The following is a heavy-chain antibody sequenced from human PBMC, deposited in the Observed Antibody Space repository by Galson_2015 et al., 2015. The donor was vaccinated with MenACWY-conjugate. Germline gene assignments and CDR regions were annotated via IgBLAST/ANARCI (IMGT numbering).Heavy chain of an antibody. CDR3: ARDQVVWGVACIFDY. Sequence: SVKVSCKASGYTFTSYAMHWVRQAPGQRLEWMGWINAGNGNTKYSQKFQGRVTITRDTSASTAYMELSSLRSEDTAVYYCARDQVVWGVACIFDYWGQGTLVTVSS. D-gene: IGHD6-19*01. J-gene: IGHJ4*02. V-gene: IGHV1-3*01. CDR1: GYTFTSYA. CDR2: INAGNGNT.